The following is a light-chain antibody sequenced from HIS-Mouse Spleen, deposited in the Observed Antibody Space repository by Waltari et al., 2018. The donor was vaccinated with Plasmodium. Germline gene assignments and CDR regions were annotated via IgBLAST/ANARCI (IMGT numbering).Light chain of an antibody. V-gene: IGLV2-8*01. J-gene: IGLJ2*01. Sequence: QSALTQPPSASGSPGQSVTIPCTGTSSDVGGYNYVPWYQQHPGKAPKLMIYKVSKRPSWVPHRFSGSKAGNTASLTVSGLQAEDEADYYCSSYAGSNNLVFGGGTKLTVL. CDR2: KVS. CDR1: SSDVGGYNY. CDR3: SSYAGSNNLV.